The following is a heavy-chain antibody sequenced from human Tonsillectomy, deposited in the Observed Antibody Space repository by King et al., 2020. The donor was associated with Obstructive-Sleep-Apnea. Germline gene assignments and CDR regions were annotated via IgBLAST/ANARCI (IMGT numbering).Heavy chain of an antibody. D-gene: IGHD6-19*01. CDR2: IKEDGSEK. CDR3: ATYRGTHYSNGWYYFDF. V-gene: IGHV3-7*03. CDR1: GFTFSNYL. Sequence: DVQLVESGGGLVQPGGSLRLSCAASGFTFSNYLMSWVRQAPGKGLEWVANIKEDGSEKYYVDSVKGRFTISRDTAKNSMYLQMNSLRAEDTAVYYCATYRGTHYSNGWYYFDFWGQGTLVTVSS. J-gene: IGHJ4*02.